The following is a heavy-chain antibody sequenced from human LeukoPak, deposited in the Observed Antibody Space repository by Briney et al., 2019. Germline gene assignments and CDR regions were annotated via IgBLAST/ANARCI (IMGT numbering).Heavy chain of an antibody. J-gene: IGHJ1*01. V-gene: IGHV3-30*18. D-gene: IGHD2-2*01. CDR1: GFTVSSNY. Sequence: SGGSLRLSCAASGFTVSSNYMSWVRQAPGKGLEWVAVISYDGSNKYYADSVKGRFTTSRDNSKNTLYLQMNSLRAEDTAVYYCAKSVHAAMIEWGDSGYFQHWGQGTLVTVSS. CDR3: AKSVHAAMIEWGDSGYFQH. CDR2: ISYDGSNK.